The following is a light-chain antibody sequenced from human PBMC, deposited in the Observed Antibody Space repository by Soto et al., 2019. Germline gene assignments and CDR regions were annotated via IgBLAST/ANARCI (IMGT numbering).Light chain of an antibody. J-gene: IGLJ2*01. Sequence: QPVLTQPPSVSGAPGQRVTISCTGSSSNIGSGYDVHWYQQLPGTAPKLLIYGNNNRPSGVPDRFSGSKSGTSDSLAITGLQAEDEADYYCQSYDSRMSVVFGGGTKLTVL. CDR2: GNN. CDR1: SSNIGSGYD. CDR3: QSYDSRMSVV. V-gene: IGLV1-40*01.